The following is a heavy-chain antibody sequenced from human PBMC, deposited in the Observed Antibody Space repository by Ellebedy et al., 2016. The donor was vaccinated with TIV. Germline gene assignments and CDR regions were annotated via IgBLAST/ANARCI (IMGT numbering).Heavy chain of an antibody. CDR1: GSTFSGSA. D-gene: IGHD3-22*01. Sequence: PGGSLRLSCAASGSTFSGSAMHWVRQASGKGLEWVGRIRSKANSYATEYTASVNGRFTISRADSKNTAYLQMNSLETEDTAVYYCAITYYYDSSGYTIDYWGQGTLVTVTS. CDR2: IRSKANSYAT. CDR3: AITYYYDSSGYTIDY. V-gene: IGHV3-73*01. J-gene: IGHJ4*02.